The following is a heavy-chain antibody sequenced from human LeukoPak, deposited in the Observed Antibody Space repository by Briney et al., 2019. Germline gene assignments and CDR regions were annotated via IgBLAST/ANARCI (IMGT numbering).Heavy chain of an antibody. Sequence: GSLRLSCAASGFTFSSYWMSGVRQAPGKGLEWVANIKQDGSEKYYVDSVKGRFTISRDNAKNSLYLQMNSLRAEDTAVYYCARLRKGYCTNGVCYYTFFDYWGQGTLVTVSS. CDR1: GFTFSSYW. V-gene: IGHV3-7*01. J-gene: IGHJ4*02. CDR3: ARLRKGYCTNGVCYYTFFDY. CDR2: IKQDGSEK. D-gene: IGHD2-8*01.